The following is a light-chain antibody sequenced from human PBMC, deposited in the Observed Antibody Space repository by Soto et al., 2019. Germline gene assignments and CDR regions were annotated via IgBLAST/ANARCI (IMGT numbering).Light chain of an antibody. CDR1: QSVNSN. CDR2: DAS. Sequence: EIVLTQSPATLSLSPGERATLSCRASQSVNSNLAWYQQKPGQAPRLLLYDASNRATGIPARFSGSGSGTDFTLTISSLEPEDSAVYYCQQRSNRPLTFGQGTRLEIK. CDR3: QQRSNRPLT. J-gene: IGKJ5*01. V-gene: IGKV3-11*01.